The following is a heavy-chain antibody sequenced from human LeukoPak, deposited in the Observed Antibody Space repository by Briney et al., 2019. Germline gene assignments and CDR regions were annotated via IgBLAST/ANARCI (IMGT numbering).Heavy chain of an antibody. CDR1: GFTFSNSW. CDR2: VQHIGGET. CDR3: ARDFAAVGEGDY. Sequence: PGGALRLSCAGSGFTFSNSWMGWVRQAPGKGLEWVANVQHIGGETYYADSVKGRFTISRDNAKNSLYLQMNSLRAEDTAVYYCARDFAAVGEGDYWGQGTLVTVSS. J-gene: IGHJ4*02. D-gene: IGHD3-16*01. V-gene: IGHV3-7*01.